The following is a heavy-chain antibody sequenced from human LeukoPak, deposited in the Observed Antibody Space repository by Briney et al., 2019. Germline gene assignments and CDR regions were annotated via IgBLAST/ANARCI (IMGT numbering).Heavy chain of an antibody. D-gene: IGHD6-19*01. J-gene: IGHJ6*04. Sequence: SVKVSCKASGGTFSSYAISWVRQAPGHGLEWMGGVIPIFVTANYAPKFQGRVTITADKSTSTAYMELSSLRSEDTAVYYCARDHPPGSSGWYSYGMDVWGKGTTVTVSS. CDR1: GGTFSSYA. CDR2: VIPIFVTA. V-gene: IGHV1-69*06. CDR3: ARDHPPGSSGWYSYGMDV.